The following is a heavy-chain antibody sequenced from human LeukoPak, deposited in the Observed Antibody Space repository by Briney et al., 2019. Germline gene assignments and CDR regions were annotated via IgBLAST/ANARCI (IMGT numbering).Heavy chain of an antibody. J-gene: IGHJ4*02. V-gene: IGHV3-30*04. CDR1: GFTFSSYG. D-gene: IGHD6-6*01. Sequence: GGSLRLSCAASGFTFSSYGMHWVRQAPGKGLEWVAVISYDGRNKYYADSVKGRFTISRDNSNNTLYLQMNSLRAEDTAVYYCARDRDSSSSPDYYFDYWGQGTLVTVSS. CDR2: ISYDGRNK. CDR3: ARDRDSSSSPDYYFDY.